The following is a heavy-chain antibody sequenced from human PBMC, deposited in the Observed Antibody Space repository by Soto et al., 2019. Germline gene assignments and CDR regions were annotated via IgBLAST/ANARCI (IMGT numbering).Heavy chain of an antibody. CDR2: ISYDGSNK. D-gene: IGHD3-3*01. CDR3: AKIRYDFWSGYYAHYYYGMDV. V-gene: IGHV3-30*18. Sequence: GGSLRLSCAASGFTFSSYGMHWVRQAPGKGLEWVAVISYDGSNKYYADSVKGRFTISRDNSKNTLYLQMNSLRAEDTAVYYCAKIRYDFWSGYYAHYYYGMDVWGQGTTVTVSS. J-gene: IGHJ6*02. CDR1: GFTFSSYG.